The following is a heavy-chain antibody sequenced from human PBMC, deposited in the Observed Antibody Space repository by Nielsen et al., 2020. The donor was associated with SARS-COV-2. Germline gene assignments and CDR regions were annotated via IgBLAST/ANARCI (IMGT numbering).Heavy chain of an antibody. CDR3: AKSLATVTTLSFVY. CDR2: ISGTGRST. V-gene: IGHV3-23*01. Sequence: GESLKISCAASGFTFSSYAMSWVRQAPGKGLEWVSAISGTGRSTYYADSVKGRFTISRDNSKNTLYLQMNSLRAEDTALYYCAKSLATVTTLSFVYWGQGTLVTVSS. J-gene: IGHJ4*02. D-gene: IGHD4-17*01. CDR1: GFTFSSYA.